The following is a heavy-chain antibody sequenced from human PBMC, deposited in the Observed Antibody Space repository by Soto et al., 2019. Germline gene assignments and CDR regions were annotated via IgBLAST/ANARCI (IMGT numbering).Heavy chain of an antibody. CDR3: ARGPRVSSTGTGAH. J-gene: IGHJ4*02. CDR1: GFPFSAYW. CDR2: ISDDGSTA. D-gene: IGHD1-1*01. V-gene: IGHV3-74*01. Sequence: GFPFSAYWMHWVRQVPGKGLTWVTRISDDGSTATYADSVKGRFVISRDNAKNSLYLEMNTLRADDSGLYYCARGPRVSSTGTGAHWGRGTLVTVS.